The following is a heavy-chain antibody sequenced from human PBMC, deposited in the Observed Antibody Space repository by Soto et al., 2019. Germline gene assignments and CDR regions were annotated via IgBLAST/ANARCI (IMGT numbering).Heavy chain of an antibody. CDR1: GGFVTSGSYY. CDR2: MSHSGGT. D-gene: IGHD1-1*01. V-gene: IGHV4-34*01. CDR3: ARVERGTATTVVDAFDI. J-gene: IGHJ3*02. Sequence: QVQLQQWGAGLLKPSETLSLTCAVYGGFVTSGSYYWSWIRQPPGKGLEWIGEMSHSGGTHFNPSLKSRVTMPVDASKNQFTLKMSSVTAADTALYYCARVERGTATTVVDAFDIWGPGTMVTVSS.